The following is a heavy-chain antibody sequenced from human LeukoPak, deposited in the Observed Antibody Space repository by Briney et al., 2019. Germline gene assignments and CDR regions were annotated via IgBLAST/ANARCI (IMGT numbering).Heavy chain of an antibody. CDR2: ISYDGSNK. CDR3: ARDRPFDILTGYSYYFDY. CDR1: GCTFSSYA. J-gene: IGHJ4*02. Sequence: GGSLRLSCAVSGCTFSSYAMHWVRQAPGKGLEWVAVISYDGSNKYYADSVKGRFTISRDNSKNTLYLQMNSLRAEDTAVYYCARDRPFDILTGYSYYFDYWGQGTLVTVSS. V-gene: IGHV3-30*04. D-gene: IGHD3-9*01.